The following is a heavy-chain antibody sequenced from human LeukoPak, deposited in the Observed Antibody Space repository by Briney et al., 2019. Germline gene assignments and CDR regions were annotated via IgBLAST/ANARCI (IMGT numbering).Heavy chain of an antibody. CDR2: ISSSSSYI. CDR3: ARAVYGFDAFDI. Sequence: GGSLRLSCAASGFTFSSYSMNWVRQAPGKGLEWVSSISSSSSYIYYADSVKGRFTISRDNAKNSLCLQMNSLGAEDTAGYYCARAVYGFDAFDIWGQGPMVTVSS. V-gene: IGHV3-21*01. J-gene: IGHJ3*02. D-gene: IGHD4-17*01. CDR1: GFTFSSYS.